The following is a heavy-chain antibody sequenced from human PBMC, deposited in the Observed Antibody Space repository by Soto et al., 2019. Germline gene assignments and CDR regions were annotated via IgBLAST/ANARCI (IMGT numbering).Heavy chain of an antibody. J-gene: IGHJ4*02. CDR1: GGSISSNSYY. CDR3: ARHASFDPLRGDADGIEC. D-gene: IGHD3-10*01. V-gene: IGHV4-39*01. Sequence: PSETLSLTCTVSGGSISSNSYYWDWIRQPPGKGLEWIGSLFYSGATYHNPSLQSRVTISVDTSKNQFSLHLSSVTAADTAVYYCARHASFDPLRGDADGIECWGQGTLVTGS. CDR2: LFYSGAT.